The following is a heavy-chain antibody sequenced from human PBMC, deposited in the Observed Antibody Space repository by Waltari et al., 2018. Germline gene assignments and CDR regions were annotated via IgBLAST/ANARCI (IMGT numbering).Heavy chain of an antibody. CDR1: GYPFTSYF. CDR3: TRSRSWYSDN. CDR2: INPNRDDT. Sequence: QVQLMQSGAEVKKPGASVKVSCKPSGYPFTSYFLQWVRQAPGQGPEWNGNINPNRDDTEYEQKVQGRVTITTDTSINTAYLEVRRLTSDDTGVYYCTRSRSWYSDNWGQGTLVTVSS. V-gene: IGHV1-2*02. D-gene: IGHD6-13*01. J-gene: IGHJ4*02.